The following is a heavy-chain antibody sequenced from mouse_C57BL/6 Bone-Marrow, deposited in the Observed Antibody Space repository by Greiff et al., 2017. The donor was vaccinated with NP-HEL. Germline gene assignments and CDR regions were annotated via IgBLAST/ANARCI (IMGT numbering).Heavy chain of an antibody. D-gene: IGHD2-5*01. Sequence: EVKLMESGGDLVKPGGSLKLSCAASGFTFSSYGMSWVRQTPDKRLEWVATISSGGSYTYYPDSVKGRFTISRDNAKNTLYLQMSSLKSEDTAMYYCAIVTFDYWGQGTTLPVSS. J-gene: IGHJ2*01. CDR2: ISSGGSYT. V-gene: IGHV5-6*01. CDR3: AIVTFDY. CDR1: GFTFSSYG.